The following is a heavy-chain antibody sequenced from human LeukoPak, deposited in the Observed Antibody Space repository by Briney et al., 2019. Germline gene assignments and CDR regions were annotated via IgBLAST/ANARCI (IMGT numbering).Heavy chain of an antibody. CDR3: ARDWGGSGIAAAGTGY. V-gene: IGHV1-2*02. CDR2: INPNSGGT. CDR1: GYTFTGYY. J-gene: IGHJ4*02. Sequence: GASVKVSCKASGYTFTGYYMHWVGQAPGQGLEWMGWINPNSGGTNYAQKFQGRVTMTRDTSISTAYMALSRLRSDDTAVYYCARDWGGSGIAAAGTGYWGQGTLVTVSS. D-gene: IGHD6-13*01.